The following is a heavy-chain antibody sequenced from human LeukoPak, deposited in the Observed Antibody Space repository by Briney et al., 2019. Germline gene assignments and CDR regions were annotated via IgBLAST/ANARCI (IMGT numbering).Heavy chain of an antibody. D-gene: IGHD3-22*01. V-gene: IGHV4-39*01. CDR3: ARGAYHYDSGGYHVWFDP. CDR1: GGSISSSSYY. Sequence: SETLSLTCTVSGGSISSSSYYWGWIRQPPGKGLEWIGSIYYSGSTYYNPSLKSRVTISVDTSKNQFSLKLSSVTAADTAVYYCARGAYHYDSGGYHVWFDPWGQGTLVTVSS. J-gene: IGHJ5*02. CDR2: IYYSGST.